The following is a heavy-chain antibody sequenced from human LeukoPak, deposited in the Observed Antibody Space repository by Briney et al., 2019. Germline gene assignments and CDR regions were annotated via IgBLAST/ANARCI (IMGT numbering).Heavy chain of an antibody. V-gene: IGHV3-23*01. CDR1: GFTFSSYA. Sequence: GGSLRLSCAASGFTFSSYAMSWVRQAPGKGLEWVSAISGSGGSTYYADSVKGRFTISRDNSKNTLYLQMNSLRAEDTAVYYCAKSQVPSGSYYGLFDYWGQGTLVTVSS. D-gene: IGHD1-26*01. CDR2: ISGSGGST. CDR3: AKSQVPSGSYYGLFDY. J-gene: IGHJ4*02.